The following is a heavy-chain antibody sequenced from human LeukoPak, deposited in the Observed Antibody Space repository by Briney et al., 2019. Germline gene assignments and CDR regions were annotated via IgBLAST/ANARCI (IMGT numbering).Heavy chain of an antibody. CDR2: IYYSGST. V-gene: IGHV4-59*01. CDR3: ARDTRSPVLRYFDWMYYYYGMDV. Sequence: SETLSLTCTVSGGSISSYYWSWIRQPPGKGLEWIGYIYYSGSTNYNPSLKSRVTISVDTSKNQFSLKLSSVTAADTAVYYCARDTRSPVLRYFDWMYYYYGMDVWGQGTTVTVSS. CDR1: GGSISSYY. D-gene: IGHD3-9*01. J-gene: IGHJ6*02.